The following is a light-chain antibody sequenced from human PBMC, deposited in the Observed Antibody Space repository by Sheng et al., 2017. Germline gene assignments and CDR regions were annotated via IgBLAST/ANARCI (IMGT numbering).Light chain of an antibody. Sequence: DIQMTQSPSSLSASVGDRVTITCRASQSISSYLNWYQQKPGKAPKLLIYAASFLQGGVPSRFSGSGSGTDFTLIISSLQPEDFATYYCLQDASFPYSFGQGT. J-gene: IGKJ2*03. CDR2: AAS. CDR1: QSISSY. V-gene: IGKV1-39*01. CDR3: LQDASFPYS.